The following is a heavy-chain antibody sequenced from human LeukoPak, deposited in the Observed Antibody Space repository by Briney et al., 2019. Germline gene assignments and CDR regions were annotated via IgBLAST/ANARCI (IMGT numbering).Heavy chain of an antibody. D-gene: IGHD3-3*01. CDR2: ISAYNGNT. J-gene: IGHJ6*03. CDR3: ARGEWSPTHYYYYYYMDV. V-gene: IGHV1-18*01. CDR1: GYTFTSYG. Sequence: ASVKVSCKASGYTFTSYGISWVRQAPGQGLEWMGWISAYNGNTNYAQKFQGRVTITADKSTSTAYMELSSLRSEDTAVYYCARGEWSPTHYYYYYYMDVWGKGTTVTVSS.